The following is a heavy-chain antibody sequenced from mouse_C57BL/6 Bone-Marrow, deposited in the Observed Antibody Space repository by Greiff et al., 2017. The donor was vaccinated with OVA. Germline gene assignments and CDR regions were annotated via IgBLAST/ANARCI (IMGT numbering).Heavy chain of an antibody. V-gene: IGHV2-2*01. CDR3: ARKLGRGRLGWFAY. CDR2: IWSGGST. Sequence: QVQLKQSGPGLVQPSQSLSITCTVSGFSLTSYGVHWVRQSPGKGLEWLGVIWSGGSTDYNAAFISRLSISKDNSKSQVFFKMNSLQADDTAIYYCARKLGRGRLGWFAYWGQGTLVTVSA. D-gene: IGHD4-1*01. CDR1: GFSLTSYG. J-gene: IGHJ3*01.